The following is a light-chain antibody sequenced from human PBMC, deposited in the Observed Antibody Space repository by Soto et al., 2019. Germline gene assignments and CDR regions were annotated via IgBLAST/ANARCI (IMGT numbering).Light chain of an antibody. CDR2: EVS. CDR3: SSYAGSNNV. Sequence: QSVLTQPLSASGSPGQSVTISCTGTSSDVGGYNYVSWYQQHPGKAPKLMIYEVSKRPSGVPDRFSGSKSGNTASLTVSGLQAEDEADYYCSSYAGSNNVFGTGTKVTVL. CDR1: SSDVGGYNY. V-gene: IGLV2-8*01. J-gene: IGLJ1*01.